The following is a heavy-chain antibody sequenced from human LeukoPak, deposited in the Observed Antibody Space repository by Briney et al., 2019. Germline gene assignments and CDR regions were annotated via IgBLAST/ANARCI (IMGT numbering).Heavy chain of an antibody. CDR1: GGSISSSSYY. CDR3: ARNPAGPDY. Sequence: SETLSLTCTVSGGSISSSSYYWGWLRQPPGTGLEWIGSINYSGTIYDNPSIKTRDTISVDKSKWQCPQKLSSVIAAYTAVYYCARNPAGPDYWGQGTLVTVSS. J-gene: IGHJ4*02. CDR2: INYSGTI. D-gene: IGHD2-2*01. V-gene: IGHV4-39*01.